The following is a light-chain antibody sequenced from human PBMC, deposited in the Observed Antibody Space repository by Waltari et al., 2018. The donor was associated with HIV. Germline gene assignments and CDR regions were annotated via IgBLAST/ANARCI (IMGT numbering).Light chain of an antibody. V-gene: IGKV3-15*01. CDR1: QSFSSH. CDR2: SAS. J-gene: IGKJ1*01. Sequence: MTQSPATLSVSPGERATLSCRASQSFSSHLAWYQQRPGKSPRLLIYSASSRASGIPERFSGSGSGTEFTLTISSLQSEDFALYYCQHYDRWPWGFGQGTKVEIK. CDR3: QHYDRWPWG.